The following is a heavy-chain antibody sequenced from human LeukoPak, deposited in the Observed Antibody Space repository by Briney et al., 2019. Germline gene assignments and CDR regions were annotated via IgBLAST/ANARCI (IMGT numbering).Heavy chain of an antibody. CDR3: ARYSSSYAMDV. Sequence: GGSLRLSCAASGLTVSSNYMGSVRQAPGKGLEWVSVIYSGGSTYYADSVKGRFTISRHNSNNTLYLQMNSLRADDTAVYYCARYSSSYAMDVWGQGTTVTVSS. J-gene: IGHJ6*02. CDR1: GLTVSSNY. V-gene: IGHV3-53*04. CDR2: IYSGGST. D-gene: IGHD3-22*01.